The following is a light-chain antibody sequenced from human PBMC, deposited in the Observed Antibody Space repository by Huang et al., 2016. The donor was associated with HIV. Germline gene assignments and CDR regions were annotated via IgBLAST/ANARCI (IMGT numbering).Light chain of an antibody. CDR3: QQYYSSLIT. Sequence: DIVMTQSPDSLAVSLGERATIHCKYIQSVLYNSINKNYLAWYQQKPGQPPKLLIYWASTRASGVPDRFSGSGSGTDFTLTISSLQAEDVAVYYCQQYYSSLITFGQGTRLEIK. J-gene: IGKJ5*01. CDR1: QSVLYNSINKNY. V-gene: IGKV4-1*01. CDR2: WAS.